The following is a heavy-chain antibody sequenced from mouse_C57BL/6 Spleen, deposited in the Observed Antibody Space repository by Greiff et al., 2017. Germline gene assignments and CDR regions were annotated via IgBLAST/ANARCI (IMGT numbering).Heavy chain of an antibody. CDR2: INPNNGGT. CDR1: GYTFTDYY. V-gene: IGHV1-26*01. CDR3: ARSNYEGYAMDY. D-gene: IGHD2-5*01. J-gene: IGHJ4*01. Sequence: EVKLQQSGPELVKPGASVKISCKASGYTFTDYYMNWVKQSHGKSLEWIGDINPNNGGTSYNQKFKGKATLTVDKSSSTAYMELRSLTSEDSAVYYCARSNYEGYAMDYWGQGTSVTVSS.